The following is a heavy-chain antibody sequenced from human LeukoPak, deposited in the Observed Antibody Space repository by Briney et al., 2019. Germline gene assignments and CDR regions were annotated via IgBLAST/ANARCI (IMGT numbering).Heavy chain of an antibody. J-gene: IGHJ5*02. CDR1: GGSFSGYY. CDR2: INHSGST. CDR3: ARGGRLIVVGYNWFDP. D-gene: IGHD1-26*01. V-gene: IGHV4-34*01. Sequence: SETLSLTCAVYGGSFSGYYWSWIRQPPGKGLEWIGEINHSGSTNYNPSLKSRVTISVDTSKNQFSLELSSVTAADTAVYYCARGGRLIVVGYNWFDPWGQGTLVTVSS.